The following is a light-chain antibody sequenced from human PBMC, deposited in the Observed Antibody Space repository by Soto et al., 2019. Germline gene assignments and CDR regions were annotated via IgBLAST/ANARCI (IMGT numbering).Light chain of an antibody. Sequence: EIVLTQSPGTLSLSPGERATLSCRASQSVSSSYLAWYQQKPGQAPTLLIYGVSSRATGIPDRFSGSGSGTDFTLTISRLEPEDFTVYYCQQYGSSPWTFGQGTKVEIK. J-gene: IGKJ1*01. CDR3: QQYGSSPWT. CDR2: GVS. CDR1: QSVSSSY. V-gene: IGKV3-20*01.